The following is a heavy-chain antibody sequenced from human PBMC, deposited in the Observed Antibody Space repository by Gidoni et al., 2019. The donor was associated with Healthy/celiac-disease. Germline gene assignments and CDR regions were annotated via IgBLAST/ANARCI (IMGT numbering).Heavy chain of an antibody. D-gene: IGHD1-26*01. Sequence: EVQLLESGGGLVQPGGSLRLSCAASGVTFSSYAMSWVRQAPGQGLEWVSAISGSGGSTYYADSVKGRFTISRDNSKNTLYLQMNSLRAEDTAVYYCAKDMWELLHPNYFDYWGQGTLVTVSS. V-gene: IGHV3-23*01. CDR3: AKDMWELLHPNYFDY. CDR1: GVTFSSYA. CDR2: ISGSGGST. J-gene: IGHJ4*02.